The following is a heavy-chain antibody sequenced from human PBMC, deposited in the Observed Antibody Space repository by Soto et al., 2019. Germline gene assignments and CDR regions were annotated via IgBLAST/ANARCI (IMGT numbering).Heavy chain of an antibody. Sequence: PSETLSLTCTASGGSISSGGYYWSWIRQHPGKGLEWIGYIYYSGSTYYNPSLKSRVTISVDTSKNQFSLKLSSVTAADTAVYYCARDAPEYNWNSPGLSALDVWGQGTTVTVSS. CDR2: IYYSGST. CDR3: ARDAPEYNWNSPGLSALDV. D-gene: IGHD1-7*01. J-gene: IGHJ6*02. V-gene: IGHV4-31*03. CDR1: GGSISSGGYY.